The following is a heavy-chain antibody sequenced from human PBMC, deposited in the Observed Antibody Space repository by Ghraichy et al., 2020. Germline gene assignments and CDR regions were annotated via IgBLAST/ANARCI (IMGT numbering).Heavy chain of an antibody. CDR2: IYYSGTT. CDR3: ASRAGGYQYFYGLDV. CDR1: GDSIISSSYY. J-gene: IGHJ6*02. V-gene: IGHV4-39*01. D-gene: IGHD2-15*01. Sequence: SQTLSLTCSVSGDSIISSSYYWDWIRQPPGKGLEWIGSIYYSGTTYYSPPLKTRVTVSIDTSKNQFSLRLNSVTATDTAVYYCASRAGGYQYFYGLDVWGQGTTVIVSS.